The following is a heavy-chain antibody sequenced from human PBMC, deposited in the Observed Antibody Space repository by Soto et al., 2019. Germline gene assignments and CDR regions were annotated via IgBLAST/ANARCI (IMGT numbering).Heavy chain of an antibody. D-gene: IGHD3-10*01. Sequence: QVQLVESGGGVVQPGRSLRLSCAASGFTFSSYGMHWVRQAPGKGLEWVAVISYDGSNKYYADSVKGRFTISRDNSKNTLYLQMNSLRAEDTAVYYCAKDTMDRYYYYGMDVWGQGTTVTVSS. V-gene: IGHV3-30*18. CDR2: ISYDGSNK. J-gene: IGHJ6*02. CDR1: GFTFSSYG. CDR3: AKDTMDRYYYYGMDV.